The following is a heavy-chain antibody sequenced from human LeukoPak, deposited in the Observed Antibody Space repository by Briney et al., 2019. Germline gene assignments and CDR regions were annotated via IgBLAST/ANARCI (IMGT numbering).Heavy chain of an antibody. CDR3: ARVYSSGWYGWFDP. CDR2: IYYSGST. V-gene: IGHV4-39*01. D-gene: IGHD6-19*01. J-gene: IGHJ5*02. Sequence: GSLRLSCAASGVTLSSYAMSWARQAPGKGLEWIGSIYYSGSTYYNPSLKSRVIISEDTSKNQFSLKLSSVTAADTAVYYCARVYSSGWYGWFDPWGQGTLVTVSS. CDR1: GVTLSSYA.